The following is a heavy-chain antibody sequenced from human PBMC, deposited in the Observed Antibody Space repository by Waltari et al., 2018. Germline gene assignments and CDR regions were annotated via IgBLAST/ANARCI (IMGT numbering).Heavy chain of an antibody. CDR3: ARGGSSGYSFGFY. Sequence: EVQLVESGGGLVQPGGSLRLSCAASGFTFSTYWLPWVRKAPGKGLVWVERIKTDGSSTSYADSVKGRFTVSRDNAKNMLYLQMNSLRAEDTAVYYCARGGSSGYSFGFYWGQGSLVTVSS. J-gene: IGHJ4*02. D-gene: IGHD5-18*01. V-gene: IGHV3-74*01. CDR2: IKTDGSST. CDR1: GFTFSTYW.